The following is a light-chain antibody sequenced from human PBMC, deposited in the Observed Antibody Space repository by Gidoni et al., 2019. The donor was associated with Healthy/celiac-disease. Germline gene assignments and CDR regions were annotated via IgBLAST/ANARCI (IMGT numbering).Light chain of an antibody. J-gene: IGKJ2*04. Sequence: DIVMTQSPLSLPVTPGEPASISCRSSQSLLHSNGYNYLDWYLQKPGQSPQLLIYLGSNRASGVPDRFSGCGSGTDFTLKISRVEAEDVGVYYCMQALQTSCSFGQGTKLEIK. CDR2: LGS. CDR3: MQALQTSCS. V-gene: IGKV2-28*01. CDR1: QSLLHSNGYNY.